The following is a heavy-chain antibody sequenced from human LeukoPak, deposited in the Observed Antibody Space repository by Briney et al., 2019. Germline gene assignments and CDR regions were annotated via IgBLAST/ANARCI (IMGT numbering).Heavy chain of an antibody. CDR3: ATVGLLLWFGESSLTFDY. Sequence: GASVKVSCKVSGYTLTELSMHWVRQAPGKGLEWMGGFDPEDGETIYAQKFQGRVTMTEDTSTDTAYMELSSLRSEDTAVYYCATVGLLLWFGESSLTFDYWGQGTLVTVSS. CDR1: GYTLTELS. V-gene: IGHV1-24*01. J-gene: IGHJ4*02. CDR2: FDPEDGET. D-gene: IGHD3-10*01.